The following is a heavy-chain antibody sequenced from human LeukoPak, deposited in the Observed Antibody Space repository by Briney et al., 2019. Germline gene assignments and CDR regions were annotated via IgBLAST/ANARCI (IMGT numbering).Heavy chain of an antibody. V-gene: IGHV4-59*08. CDR1: GGSISSYY. Sequence: SETLSLTCTVSGGSISSYYWSWIRQPPGKGLEWIAYISDIGSINYNPSLRSRVTISLDTSKNQFSLKLSSVTAADTAVYYCAGHHPRNTVDFWGQGTLVTVSS. CDR2: ISDIGSI. J-gene: IGHJ4*02. CDR3: AGHHPRNTVDF. D-gene: IGHD2/OR15-2a*01.